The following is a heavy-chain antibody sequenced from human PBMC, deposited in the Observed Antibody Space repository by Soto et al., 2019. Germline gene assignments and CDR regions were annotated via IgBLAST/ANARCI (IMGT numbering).Heavy chain of an antibody. V-gene: IGHV4-31*03. D-gene: IGHD3-10*01. Sequence: SETLSLTCTVSGGSISSGGYYWSWIRQHPGKGLEWIGYIYYSGSTYYNPSLKSRVTISVDTSKNQFSLKLSSVTAADTAAYYCARGAVRGVRIRYYFDYWGQGTLVTVSS. J-gene: IGHJ4*02. CDR3: ARGAVRGVRIRYYFDY. CDR1: GGSISSGGYY. CDR2: IYYSGST.